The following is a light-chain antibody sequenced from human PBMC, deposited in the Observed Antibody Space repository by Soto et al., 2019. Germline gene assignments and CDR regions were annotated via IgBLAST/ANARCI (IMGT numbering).Light chain of an antibody. V-gene: IGKV3-15*01. CDR1: QSVSSN. Sequence: EIVMTQSPATLSVSPGERATLSCRASQSVSSNLAWYQQKPGQAPRLLIYGASTRATGIPARFSGSGSGTEFTLTISSLQSEDFAVYYCQQYNLELTFGGGTKVESK. CDR2: GAS. CDR3: QQYNLELT. J-gene: IGKJ4*01.